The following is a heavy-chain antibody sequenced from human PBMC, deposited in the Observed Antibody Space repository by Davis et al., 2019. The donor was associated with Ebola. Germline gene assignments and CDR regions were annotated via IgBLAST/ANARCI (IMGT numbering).Heavy chain of an antibody. J-gene: IGHJ4*02. CDR3: ARVGNWNDVGGIYFDY. D-gene: IGHD1-20*01. V-gene: IGHV1-2*06. CDR1: GYTFTGYY. Sequence: ASVKVSCKASGYTFTGYYMHWVRQAPGQGLEWMGRINPNSGGTNYAQKFQGRVTMTRDTSISTAYMELSRLRSDDTAVYYCARVGNWNDVGGIYFDYWGQGTLVTVSS. CDR2: INPNSGGT.